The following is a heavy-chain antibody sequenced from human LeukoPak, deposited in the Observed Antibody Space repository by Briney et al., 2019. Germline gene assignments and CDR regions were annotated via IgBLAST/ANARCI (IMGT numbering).Heavy chain of an antibody. CDR2: ISAYNGNT. CDR1: GYTFTSYG. CDR3: ARVPPRLLWFGEDWFDP. J-gene: IGHJ5*02. D-gene: IGHD3-10*01. V-gene: IGHV1-18*01. Sequence: GASVTVSCKASGYTFTSYGISWVRQAPGQGLEWMGWISAYNGNTNYAQKLQGRVTMTTDTSTSTAYMELRSLRSDDTAVYYCARVPPRLLWFGEDWFDPWGQGTLVTVSS.